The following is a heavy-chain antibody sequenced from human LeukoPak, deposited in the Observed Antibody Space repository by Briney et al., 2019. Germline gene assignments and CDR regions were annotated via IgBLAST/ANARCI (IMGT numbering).Heavy chain of an antibody. CDR2: TKTNSDGGTT. V-gene: IGHV3-15*01. J-gene: IGHJ4*02. CDR1: RLIFTDAW. D-gene: IGHD3-10*01. CDR3: TTAYLYGSESPFFYY. Sequence: GGSLRLSCTASRLIFTDAWMSWVRQAPGKGLEWVGRTKTNSDGGTTDYAAPVKGRFTVSRDDSQNTLYLQMNSLKTEDTAVYYCTTAYLYGSESPFFYYWGQGTRVTVSS.